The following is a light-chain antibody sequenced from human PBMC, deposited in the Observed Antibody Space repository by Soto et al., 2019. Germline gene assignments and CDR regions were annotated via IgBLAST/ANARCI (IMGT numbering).Light chain of an antibody. CDR2: DAS. CDR1: QSISSW. J-gene: IGKJ4*01. CDR3: QQYNSYARLT. Sequence: DIQMTQSPSTLSASVGDRVTITCRASQSISSWLAWYQQKPGKAPKRLIYDASILESGYPSRFSGSGSGTEFTLTISSLQPDDFANYYCQQYNSYARLTFGGGTKVEIK. V-gene: IGKV1-5*01.